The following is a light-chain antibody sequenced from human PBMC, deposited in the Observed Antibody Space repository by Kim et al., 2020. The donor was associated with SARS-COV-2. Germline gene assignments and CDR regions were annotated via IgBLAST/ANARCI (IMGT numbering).Light chain of an antibody. Sequence: EIVLTQSPGTLSLSPGERATLSCRASQSLSSSYLAWYQQKPGQAPRLLIYGASSRAAGIPDRFSGSGSGTDFTLTISRLEPEDFAVYYCRHYGGSPMYTFGQGTKLEIK. CDR1: QSLSSSY. V-gene: IGKV3-20*01. CDR3: RHYGGSPMYT. CDR2: GAS. J-gene: IGKJ2*01.